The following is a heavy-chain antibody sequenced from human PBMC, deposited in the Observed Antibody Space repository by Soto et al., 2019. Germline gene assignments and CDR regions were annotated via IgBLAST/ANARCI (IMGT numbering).Heavy chain of an antibody. CDR2: IYYTGTT. Sequence: SETLSLTCTVSGGSIRDYYWGWIRQSPGKGLEWTGYIYYTGTTKYNPSLKSRVTISVDSSKNQFSLKLDSVTAADTAVYYCARDVGYSSSLSDIWGQGTMVTV. CDR3: ARDVGYSSSLSDI. CDR1: GGSIRDYY. D-gene: IGHD6-13*01. V-gene: IGHV4-59*12. J-gene: IGHJ3*02.